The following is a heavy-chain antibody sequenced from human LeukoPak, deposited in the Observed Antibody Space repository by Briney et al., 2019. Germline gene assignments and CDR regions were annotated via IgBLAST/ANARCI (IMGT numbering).Heavy chain of an antibody. CDR1: GFTFSSYG. Sequence: QSGGSLRLSCAASGFTFSSYGMHWVRQAPGKGLEWVAVIWYDGSNKYYADSVKGRFTISRDNSKNTLYLQMNSLRAEDTAVYYCARDLTIFRGIDYWGQGTLVTVSS. CDR3: ARDLTIFRGIDY. V-gene: IGHV3-33*01. D-gene: IGHD3-9*01. CDR2: IWYDGSNK. J-gene: IGHJ4*02.